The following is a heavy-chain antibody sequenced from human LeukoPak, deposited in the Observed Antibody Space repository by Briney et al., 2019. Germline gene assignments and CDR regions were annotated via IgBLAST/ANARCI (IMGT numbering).Heavy chain of an antibody. CDR3: ARGAYCSDDSCPGAFDI. J-gene: IGHJ3*02. CDR1: GFAFSTYA. CDR2: IWYDGSNK. D-gene: IGHD2-15*01. Sequence: GGSLRLSCAASGFAFSTYAMYWVRQAPGKGLEWVTDIWYDGSNKYYADSVKGRFTISRDNSKNTLYLQMNSLRAEDTAVYYCARGAYCSDDSCPGAFDIWGQGTMVTLS. V-gene: IGHV3-33*01.